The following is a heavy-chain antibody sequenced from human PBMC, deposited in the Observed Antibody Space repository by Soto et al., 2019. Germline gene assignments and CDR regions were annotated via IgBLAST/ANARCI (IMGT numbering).Heavy chain of an antibody. CDR3: ASDPSKVRAVTYGMDV. Sequence: QVQLQESGPGLVKPSGTLSLTCTVSGGSISSYYWSWIRQPPGKGLEWIGYIHYSGSTNYNPSLTIRVTISVDTCNNRFSVRLTCVTAADTAVYYCASDPSKVRAVTYGMDVWGQGTTVVVSS. V-gene: IGHV4-59*01. J-gene: IGHJ6*02. CDR1: GGSISSYY. D-gene: IGHD3-10*01. CDR2: IHYSGST.